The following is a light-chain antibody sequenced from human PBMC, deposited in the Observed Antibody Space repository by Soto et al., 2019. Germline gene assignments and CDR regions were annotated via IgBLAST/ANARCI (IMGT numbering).Light chain of an antibody. J-gene: IGLJ1*01. Sequence: QSVLTQPPSVSGAPGQRVTISCTGSSSNIGAGYDVHWYQQLPGTAPKLLIYGNSIRPSGVPDRFSGSKSATSASLAITGLQTEDEADYYCQSYDSSLSAFYVFGTGTKLTVL. CDR3: QSYDSSLSAFYV. CDR1: SSNIGAGYD. CDR2: GNS. V-gene: IGLV1-40*01.